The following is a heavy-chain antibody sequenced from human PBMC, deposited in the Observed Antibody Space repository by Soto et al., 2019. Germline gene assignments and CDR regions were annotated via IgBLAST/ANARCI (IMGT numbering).Heavy chain of an antibody. Sequence: SETLSLTCTVSGGSISNSSYYWGWIRQPPGKGLEWIGSIYYSGSTYYNPSLKSRVTISVDTSKNQFSLKLSSVTAADTAVYYCARHSVWELLYFDYWGQGTLVTVSS. CDR1: GGSISNSSYY. CDR2: IYYSGST. J-gene: IGHJ4*02. CDR3: ARHSVWELLYFDY. V-gene: IGHV4-39*01. D-gene: IGHD1-26*01.